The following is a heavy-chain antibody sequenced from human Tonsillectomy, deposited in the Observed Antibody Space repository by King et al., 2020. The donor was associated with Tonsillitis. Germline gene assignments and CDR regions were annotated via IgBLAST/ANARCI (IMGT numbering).Heavy chain of an antibody. J-gene: IGHJ6*02. V-gene: IGHV3-30*18. CDR3: AKDVEDDVAAASNGEIYYCCCCGMDL. CDR2: ISYDGRNK. D-gene: IGHD6-13*01. Sequence: VQLVESGGGVVQPGRSLRLSCAASGFTFSSYDMHWVRQAPGKGLEWVAVISYDGRNKYYADSVKGRLTISRDNSKNTLYLQMNSLRAEDTAVYYCAKDVEDDVAAASNGEIYYCCCCGMDLWGQGTTVTVSS. CDR1: GFTFSSYD.